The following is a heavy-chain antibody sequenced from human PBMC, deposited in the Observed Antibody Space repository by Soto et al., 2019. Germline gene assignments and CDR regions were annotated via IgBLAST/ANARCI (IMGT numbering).Heavy chain of an antibody. J-gene: IGHJ4*02. CDR3: ARDHILRCLDSRGIDY. CDR1: GYTFTSYG. D-gene: IGHD3-3*01. Sequence: QVQLVQSGAEVKKPGASVKVSCKASGYTFTSYGISWVRQAPGQGLEWMGWISDYNGNTKYAQKLQGRVTMITDTSTSTADMELRSLRSDDAAVYYCARDHILRCLDSRGIDYWGQGTLVTVSS. CDR2: ISDYNGNT. V-gene: IGHV1-18*01.